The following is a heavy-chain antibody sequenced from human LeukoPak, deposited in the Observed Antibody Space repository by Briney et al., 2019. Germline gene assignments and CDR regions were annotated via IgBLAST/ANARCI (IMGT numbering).Heavy chain of an antibody. CDR2: IYYSGST. V-gene: IGHV4-39*01. CDR3: ARRGVGATTANWFDP. Sequence: PSETLSLTCTVSGGSISSSSYYWGWIRPPPGKGLEWIGSIYYSGSTYYNPSLKSRVTISGDTSKNQFSLKLSSVTAADTAVYYCARRGVGATTANWFDPWGQGTLVTVSS. D-gene: IGHD1-26*01. CDR1: GGSISSSSYY. J-gene: IGHJ5*02.